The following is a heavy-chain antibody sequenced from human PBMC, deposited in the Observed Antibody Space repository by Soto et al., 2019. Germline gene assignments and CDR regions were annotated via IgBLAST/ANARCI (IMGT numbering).Heavy chain of an antibody. CDR3: ARAPTVSGSSQTRPDF. D-gene: IGHD6-6*01. V-gene: IGHV4-34*01. CDR1: SGSFSGYY. Sequence: QVQLHQWGAGLLKPSETLSLACSIYSGSFSGYYWSWIRQPPGKGLEWIGEISQSGNTNYSPSLKNRVSISIDTSKMQFSLNLASVSATDTAVYYWARAPTVSGSSQTRPDFWGQGTLVTVSS. J-gene: IGHJ4*02. CDR2: ISQSGNT.